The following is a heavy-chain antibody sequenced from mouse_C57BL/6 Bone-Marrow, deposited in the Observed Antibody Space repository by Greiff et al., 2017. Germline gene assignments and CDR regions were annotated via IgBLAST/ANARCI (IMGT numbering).Heavy chain of an antibody. Sequence: QVQLQQPGAELVKPGASVTLSCKVSGYTFTSYWLQWVNQRPGQGLEWIGEMDPSDSYTNYNQKFKGKATLTVDTSSSTAYMQLSSLTSEDSAVYYCAREGTTVPWYFDVWCTGTTVTVSS. CDR1: GYTFTSYW. V-gene: IGHV1-50*01. CDR2: MDPSDSYT. J-gene: IGHJ1*03. D-gene: IGHD1-1*01. CDR3: AREGTTVPWYFDV.